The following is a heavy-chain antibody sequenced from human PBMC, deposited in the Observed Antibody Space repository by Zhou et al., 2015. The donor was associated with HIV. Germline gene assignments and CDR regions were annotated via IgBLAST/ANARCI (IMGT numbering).Heavy chain of an antibody. CDR1: GYTFTSYY. Sequence: QVQLVQSGAEVKKPGASVKVSCKASGYTFTSYYMHWVRQAPGQGLEWMGIINPSGGSTSYAQKFQGRVTITADESTSTAYMELSSLRSEDTAVYYCASWRSLNWNDLAFDYWGQGTLVTVSS. D-gene: IGHD1-1*01. V-gene: IGHV1-46*01. CDR3: ASWRSLNWNDLAFDY. J-gene: IGHJ4*02. CDR2: INPSGGST.